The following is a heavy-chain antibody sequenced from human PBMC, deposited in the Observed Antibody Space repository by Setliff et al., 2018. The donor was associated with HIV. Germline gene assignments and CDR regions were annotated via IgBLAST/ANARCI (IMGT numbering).Heavy chain of an antibody. V-gene: IGHV4-39*07. Sequence: SETLSLTCTVSGGSISSSSYYWGWIRQPPGKGLEWIGSIYYSGSTNYNPSLKSRVTMSVDTSKNQFSLKVRYVTAADTAIYYCAREIWGQVAHVPYGMDVWGQGTTVTVSS. J-gene: IGHJ6*02. D-gene: IGHD5-12*01. CDR3: AREIWGQVAHVPYGMDV. CDR2: IYYSGST. CDR1: GGSISSSSYY.